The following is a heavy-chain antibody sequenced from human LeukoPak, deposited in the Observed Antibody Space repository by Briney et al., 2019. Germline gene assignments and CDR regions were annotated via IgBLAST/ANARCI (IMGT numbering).Heavy chain of an antibody. CDR3: ARDEKRDSCGWYVGY. V-gene: IGHV1-69*13. CDR1: GGTFSSYA. J-gene: IGHJ4*02. Sequence: SVKVSCKASGGTFSSYAISWVRQAPGQGLEWMGGIIPIFGTANYAQKFQGRVTITADESTSTAYMELSSLRSEDTAVYYCARDEKRDSCGWYVGYWGQGTLVTVSS. D-gene: IGHD6-19*01. CDR2: IIPIFGTA.